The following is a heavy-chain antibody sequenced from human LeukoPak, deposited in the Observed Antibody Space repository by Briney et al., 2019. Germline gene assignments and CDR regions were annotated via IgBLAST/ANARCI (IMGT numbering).Heavy chain of an antibody. D-gene: IGHD3-16*02. J-gene: IGHJ5*02. CDR1: GYTFTSYG. Sequence: ASVKVSCKVSGYTFTSYGISWVRQAPGQGLEWMGWISAYNGNTNYAQKLQGRVTMTTDTSTSTAYMELRSLRSDDTAVYYCARDTYYDYVWGSYRTNWFDPWGQGTLVTVSS. V-gene: IGHV1-18*01. CDR2: ISAYNGNT. CDR3: ARDTYYDYVWGSYRTNWFDP.